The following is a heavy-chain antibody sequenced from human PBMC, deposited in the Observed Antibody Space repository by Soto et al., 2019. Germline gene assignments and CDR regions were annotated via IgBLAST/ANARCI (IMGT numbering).Heavy chain of an antibody. V-gene: IGHV3-7*03. CDR3: SRDMRGDHDAFDI. J-gene: IGHJ3*02. CDR2: IKQDGSEK. D-gene: IGHD7-27*01. CDR1: GFTFSSYW. Sequence: GGSLRISCAASGFTFSSYWMSWVRQAPGKGLEWVANIKQDGSEKYYVDSVKGRFTISRDNAKNSLYLQMNSLRAEDTAVYYCSRDMRGDHDAFDIWCQVTMVTVAS.